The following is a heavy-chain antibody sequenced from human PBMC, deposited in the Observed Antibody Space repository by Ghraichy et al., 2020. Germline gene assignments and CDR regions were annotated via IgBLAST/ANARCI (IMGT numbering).Heavy chain of an antibody. CDR1: GFTFNRHD. Sequence: GGSLRLSCVGSGFTFNRHDMVWVRQAPGKGLEWVSYISSSSSTIFYADSVKGRFTISRDNAKNSVYLQMNSLRDDDTALYYCARDLSSPYYGMDVWGQGTTVTVSS. J-gene: IGHJ6*02. CDR3: ARDLSSPYYGMDV. CDR2: ISSSSSTI. V-gene: IGHV3-48*02.